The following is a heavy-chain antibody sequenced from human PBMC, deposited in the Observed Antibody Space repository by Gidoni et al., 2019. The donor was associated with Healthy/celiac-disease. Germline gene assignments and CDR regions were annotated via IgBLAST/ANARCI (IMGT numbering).Heavy chain of an antibody. CDR2: ISYDGSNK. V-gene: IGHV3-30*18. D-gene: IGHD6-19*01. CDR3: AKEGGIAVAASYYYYGMDV. CDR1: SSYG. J-gene: IGHJ6*02. Sequence: SSYGMHWVRQAPGKGLEWVAVISYDGSNKYYADSVKGRFTISRDNSKNTLYLQMNSLRAEDTAVYYCAKEGGIAVAASYYYYGMDVWGQGTTVTVSS.